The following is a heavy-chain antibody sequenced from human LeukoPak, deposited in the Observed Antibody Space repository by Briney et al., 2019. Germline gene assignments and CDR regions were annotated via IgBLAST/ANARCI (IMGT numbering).Heavy chain of an antibody. D-gene: IGHD5-18*01. Sequence: GESLKISCKGSGYSFTSYWIGWVGQMPGKGLEWMGIIYPGDSDTRYSPSFQGQVTISADKSISTAYLQWSSLKASDTAMYYCARTGYSYGYYMDVWGKGTTVTVSS. CDR1: GYSFTSYW. CDR2: IYPGDSDT. CDR3: ARTGYSYGYYMDV. J-gene: IGHJ6*03. V-gene: IGHV5-51*01.